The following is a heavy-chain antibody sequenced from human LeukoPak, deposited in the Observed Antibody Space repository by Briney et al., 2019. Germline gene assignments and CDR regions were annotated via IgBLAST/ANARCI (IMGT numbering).Heavy chain of an antibody. V-gene: IGHV3-9*01. Sequence: GGSLRLSCAASGFTFEDYAMHWVRQAPGKGLEWVSDIGWNSGSKGYADSVKGRFTISGDNAKNSLYLQMNSLRAEDTALYYCAKGSGYSYGYLDYWGQGTLVTVSS. CDR2: IGWNSGSK. CDR1: GFTFEDYA. CDR3: AKGSGYSYGYLDY. J-gene: IGHJ4*02. D-gene: IGHD5-18*01.